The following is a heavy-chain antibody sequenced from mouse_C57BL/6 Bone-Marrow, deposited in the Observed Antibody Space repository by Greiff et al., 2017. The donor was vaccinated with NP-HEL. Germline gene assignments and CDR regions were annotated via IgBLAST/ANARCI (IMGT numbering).Heavy chain of an antibody. J-gene: IGHJ4*01. Sequence: VQLKQSGPELVKPGASVKMSCKASGYTFTDYNMHWVKQSTGKSLEWIGYINPNNGGTSYNQKFKGKATLTVNKSSSTAYMELRSLTSEDSAVYYCARWGWLVYYAMDYWGQGTSVTVSS. CDR2: INPNNGGT. CDR3: ARWGWLVYYAMDY. D-gene: IGHD2-3*01. CDR1: GYTFTDYN. V-gene: IGHV1-22*01.